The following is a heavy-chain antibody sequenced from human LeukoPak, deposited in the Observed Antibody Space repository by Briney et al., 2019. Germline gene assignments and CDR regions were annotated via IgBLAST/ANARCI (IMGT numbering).Heavy chain of an antibody. CDR2: INPSGGST. CDR1: GYTFTSYY. CDR3: ARASIAVAGLDY. J-gene: IGHJ4*02. D-gene: IGHD6-19*01. Sequence: ASVTVSCTASGYTFTSYYMHWVRQAPGQGLEWMGIINPSGGSTSYAQKFQGRVTMTRDTSTSTVYMELSSLRSEDTAVYYCARASIAVAGLDYWGQGTLVTVSS. V-gene: IGHV1-46*01.